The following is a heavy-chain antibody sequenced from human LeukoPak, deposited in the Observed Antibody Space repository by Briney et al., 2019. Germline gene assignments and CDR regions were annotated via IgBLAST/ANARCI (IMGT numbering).Heavy chain of an antibody. Sequence: GGSLRLSCAASGFTFGSYAMSWVRQAPGKGLEWVGRIKSKTDGGTTDYAAPVKGRFTISRDDSKNTLYLQMNSLKTEDTAVYYCTFGGDYCDYWGQGTLVTVSS. D-gene: IGHD3-10*01. CDR3: TFGGDYCDY. V-gene: IGHV3-15*01. CDR1: GFTFGSYA. CDR2: IKSKTDGGTT. J-gene: IGHJ4*02.